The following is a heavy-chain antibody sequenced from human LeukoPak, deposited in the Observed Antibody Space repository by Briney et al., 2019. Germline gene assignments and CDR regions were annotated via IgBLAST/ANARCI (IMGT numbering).Heavy chain of an antibody. CDR2: IYYSGST. V-gene: IGHV4-59*01. D-gene: IGHD2-15*01. J-gene: IGHJ6*04. Sequence: SETLSLTCTVSVGSLSSYYWSWLRQPPGKGLGWIGYIYYSGSTNYNPSLTSRVTISVDTSKNQFSLKLRSVTAADTAVYYCARAPRSIGYYGMDVWGKGTTVTVSS. CDR1: VGSLSSYY. CDR3: ARAPRSIGYYGMDV.